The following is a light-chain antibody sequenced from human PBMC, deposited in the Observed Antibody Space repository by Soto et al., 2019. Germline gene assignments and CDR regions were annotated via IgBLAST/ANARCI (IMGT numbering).Light chain of an antibody. Sequence: QSALTQPRSVSGSPGQSVTISCTGSSSDVGRYEYVSWYQQHPGKVPKLIIYDGNKRPSGVPDRFSGSNSGNTASLTISGLQAEDEADYYCCSYVTTPEIFGTGTKLTVL. CDR3: CSYVTTPEI. CDR2: DGN. V-gene: IGLV2-11*01. J-gene: IGLJ1*01. CDR1: SSDVGRYEY.